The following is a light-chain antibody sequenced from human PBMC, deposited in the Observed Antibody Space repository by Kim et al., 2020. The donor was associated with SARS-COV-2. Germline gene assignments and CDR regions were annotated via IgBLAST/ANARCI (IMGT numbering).Light chain of an antibody. CDR2: RNN. Sequence: QRVTLSCSGSTANIGSNYVYWYQQLPGMAPKLLIYRNNQRPSGVPDRFSGSKSGTSASLAISGLRSEVEADYYCAAWDDSLRGYVFGNGTKVTVL. V-gene: IGLV1-47*01. CDR3: AAWDDSLRGYV. CDR1: TANIGSNY. J-gene: IGLJ1*01.